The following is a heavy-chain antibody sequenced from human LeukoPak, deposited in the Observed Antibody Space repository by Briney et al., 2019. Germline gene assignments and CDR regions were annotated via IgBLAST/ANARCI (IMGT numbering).Heavy chain of an antibody. CDR1: GFTFSDYY. D-gene: IGHD6-6*01. CDR2: ISSSGSTI. CDR3: ARSSSDYYYYYMDV. Sequence: GGSLRLSCAASGFTFSDYYMSWIRQAPGKGMGWVSYISSSGSTIYYADSVKGRFTISRDNAKNSLYLQMNSLRAEDTAVYYCARSSSDYYYYYMDVWGKGTTVTVSS. J-gene: IGHJ6*03. V-gene: IGHV3-11*04.